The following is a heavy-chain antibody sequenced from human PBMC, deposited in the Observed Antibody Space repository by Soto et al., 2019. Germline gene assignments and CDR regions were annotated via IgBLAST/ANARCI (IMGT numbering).Heavy chain of an antibody. CDR3: AKSKTNILAQAGTVLDYYYYGMDV. CDR2: ISGSGGST. V-gene: IGHV3-23*01. J-gene: IGHJ6*02. CDR1: GFTFSSYA. D-gene: IGHD6-13*01. Sequence: GGSLRLSCAASGFTFSSYAMSWVRQAPGKGLEWVSAISGSGGSTYYADSVKGRFTISRDNSKNTLYLQMNSLRAEDTAVYYCAKSKTNILAQAGTVLDYYYYGMDVWGQGTTVTVSS.